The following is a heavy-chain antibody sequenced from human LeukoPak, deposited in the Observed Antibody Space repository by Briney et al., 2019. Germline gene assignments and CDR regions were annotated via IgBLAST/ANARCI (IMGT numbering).Heavy chain of an antibody. CDR3: ARGLSLRYYGSGSYFY. J-gene: IGHJ4*02. CDR2: INHSGST. V-gene: IGHV4-34*01. D-gene: IGHD3-10*01. Sequence: NSSETLSLTCPVYGGSFSGYYWSWIRQPPGKGLEWIGEINHSGSTNYNPSLKSRVTISVDTSKNQFSLKLSSVTAADTAVYYCARGLSLRYYGSGSYFYWGQGTLVTVSS. CDR1: GGSFSGYY.